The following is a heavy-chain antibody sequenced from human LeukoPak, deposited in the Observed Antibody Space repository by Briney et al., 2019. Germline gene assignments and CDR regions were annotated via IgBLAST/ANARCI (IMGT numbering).Heavy chain of an antibody. V-gene: IGHV3-11*01. J-gene: IGHJ4*02. D-gene: IGHD3-3*01. CDR2: ISSSSGTI. CDR3: AKDPHYDFWSGPLDY. Sequence: GGSLRLSCAASGFTFSDYYMSWIRRAPGKGLEWLSYISSSSGTIHYADSVKGRFTISRDNSKNTLYLQMNSLRAEDTAVYYCAKDPHYDFWSGPLDYWGQGTLVTVSS. CDR1: GFTFSDYY.